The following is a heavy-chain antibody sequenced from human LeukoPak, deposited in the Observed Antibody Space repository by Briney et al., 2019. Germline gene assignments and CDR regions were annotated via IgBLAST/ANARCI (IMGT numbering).Heavy chain of an antibody. J-gene: IGHJ4*02. V-gene: IGHV3-23*01. Sequence: PGGSLRLSCAASGFTFSSYAMSWVRQAPGKGLEWVSAISGSGGSTYYADSVKGRFTISRDNSKNTLYQQMNSLRVEDTAVYYCAKSSGWYVPIDYWGQGTLVTVSS. D-gene: IGHD6-19*01. CDR3: AKSSGWYVPIDY. CDR1: GFTFSSYA. CDR2: ISGSGGST.